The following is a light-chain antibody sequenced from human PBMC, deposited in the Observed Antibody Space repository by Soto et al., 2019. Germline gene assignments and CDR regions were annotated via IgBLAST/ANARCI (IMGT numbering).Light chain of an antibody. Sequence: EVVLTQSPVTLTLSAGERATLSCRASQSFRGLLAWYQQKPGQAPRLLIYDAYNRATGIPPRFSGSGSGTDFTLTISSLEPGDSAVYYCQQRHMWPITFGQGTRREIK. V-gene: IGKV3-11*01. J-gene: IGKJ5*01. CDR1: QSFRGL. CDR3: QQRHMWPIT. CDR2: DAY.